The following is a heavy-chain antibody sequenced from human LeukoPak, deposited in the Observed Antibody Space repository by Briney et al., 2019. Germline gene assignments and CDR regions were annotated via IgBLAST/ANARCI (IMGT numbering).Heavy chain of an antibody. J-gene: IGHJ6*03. CDR2: IYYSGST. CDR1: GGSISSYY. V-gene: IGHV4-59*01. D-gene: IGHD3-3*01. CDR3: ASLQAYYDFWSGSNPNHYYYMDV. Sequence: SETLSLTCTVSGGSISSYYWSWIRQPPGKGLEWLGYIYYSGSTNYNPSLKSRVTISVDTSKNQFSLKLSSVTAADTAVYYCASLQAYYDFWSGSNPNHYYYMDVWGKGTTVTVSS.